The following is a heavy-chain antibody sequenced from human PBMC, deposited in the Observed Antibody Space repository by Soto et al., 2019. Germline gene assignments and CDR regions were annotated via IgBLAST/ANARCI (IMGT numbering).Heavy chain of an antibody. Sequence: SETLSLTCAVYGGSFSGYYWSWIRQPPGKGLEWIGEINHSGSTNYNPSLKSRVTISVDTSKNQFSLKLSSVTAADTTVYYCARGGSSWLRGGYNWFDPWGQGTLVTVSS. J-gene: IGHJ5*02. V-gene: IGHV4-34*01. CDR2: INHSGST. CDR1: GGSFSGYY. D-gene: IGHD6-13*01. CDR3: ARGGSSWLRGGYNWFDP.